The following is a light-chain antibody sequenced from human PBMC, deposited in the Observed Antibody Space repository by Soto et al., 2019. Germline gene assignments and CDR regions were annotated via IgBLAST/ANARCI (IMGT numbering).Light chain of an antibody. CDR3: QPYNSYSRDT. V-gene: IGKV1-5*01. J-gene: IGKJ1*01. Sequence: QSRSTLSASVGDRVTITSRASQSISSWLAWYQQKPGKAPKLLIYDASSLESGVPSRFSGSGSGTEFTLTISSLQPDDFATYYCQPYNSYSRDTSGQGTKVDIK. CDR2: DAS. CDR1: QSISSW.